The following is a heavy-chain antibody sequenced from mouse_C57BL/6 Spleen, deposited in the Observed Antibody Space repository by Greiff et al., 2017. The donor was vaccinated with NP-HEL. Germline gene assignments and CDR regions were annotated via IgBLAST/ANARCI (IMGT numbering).Heavy chain of an antibody. Sequence: VQLQQSGAELVRPGASVTLSCKASGYTFTDYEMHWVKQTPVHGLEWIGAIDPETGGTSYNQKFKGKAILTADKSSSTAYRERRSLTSEDSAVYYCTRRDYYGSIYPLFAYWGQGTLVTVAA. CDR2: IDPETGGT. J-gene: IGHJ3*01. CDR1: GYTFTDYE. D-gene: IGHD1-1*01. CDR3: TRRDYYGSIYPLFAY. V-gene: IGHV1-15*01.